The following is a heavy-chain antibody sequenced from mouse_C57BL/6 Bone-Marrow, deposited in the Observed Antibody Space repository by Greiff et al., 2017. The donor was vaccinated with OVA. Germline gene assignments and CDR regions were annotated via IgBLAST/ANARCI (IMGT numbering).Heavy chain of an antibody. V-gene: IGHV1-18*01. CDR3: AREIYYGSKAWFAY. J-gene: IGHJ3*01. Sequence: EVQLQQSGPELVKPGASVKIPCKASGYTFTDYNLAWVKQSHGKSLEWIGDINPNNGGTIYNQKFKGKATLTVDKSSSTAYMELRSLTSEDTAGYYCAREIYYGSKAWFAYWGQGTLVTVSA. D-gene: IGHD1-1*01. CDR2: INPNNGGT. CDR1: GYTFTDYN.